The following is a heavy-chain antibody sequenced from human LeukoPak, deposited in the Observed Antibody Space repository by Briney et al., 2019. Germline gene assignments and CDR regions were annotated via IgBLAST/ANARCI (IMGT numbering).Heavy chain of an antibody. Sequence: GGSLRLSCAASGFTFSSYSMNWVRQAPGKGLEWVSSISSSSSYIYYADSVKGRFTISRDNSKNTLYLQMNSLRAEDTAVYYCAREPIWFGKSNWFDPWGQGTLVTVSS. CDR1: GFTFSSYS. V-gene: IGHV3-21*01. J-gene: IGHJ5*02. CDR2: ISSSSSYI. D-gene: IGHD3-10*01. CDR3: AREPIWFGKSNWFDP.